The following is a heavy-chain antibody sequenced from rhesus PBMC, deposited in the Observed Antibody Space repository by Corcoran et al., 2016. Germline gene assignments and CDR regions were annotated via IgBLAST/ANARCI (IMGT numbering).Heavy chain of an antibody. CDR3: ARLDYGNNYYYFDY. D-gene: IGHD4-29*01. J-gene: IGHJ4*01. Sequence: QVQLQESGPGLVKPSETLSPTCTVSGGSISDPYYWNWIRQPPVKGLEWIGGIYANISSSYDNPSLTSRVTISKNTSTTQFSLDLYSVTAADTAVYFCARLDYGNNYYYFDYWGQGVRVTVSS. V-gene: IGHV4-143*01. CDR1: GGSISDPYY. CDR2: IYANISSS.